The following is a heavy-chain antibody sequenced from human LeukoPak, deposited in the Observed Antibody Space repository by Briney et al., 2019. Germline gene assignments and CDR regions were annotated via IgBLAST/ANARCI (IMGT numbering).Heavy chain of an antibody. Sequence: ASVKVSCKASGYTFAGYYMHWVRQAPGQGLEWMGRINPNNGGTNYAQKFQGRVTMTGDTSISTAYMELSSLRSDDTAVYYCTRESGSYHGNDYWGQGTLVTVSS. CDR1: GYTFAGYY. CDR2: INPNNGGT. J-gene: IGHJ4*02. D-gene: IGHD1-26*01. V-gene: IGHV1-2*06. CDR3: TRESGSYHGNDY.